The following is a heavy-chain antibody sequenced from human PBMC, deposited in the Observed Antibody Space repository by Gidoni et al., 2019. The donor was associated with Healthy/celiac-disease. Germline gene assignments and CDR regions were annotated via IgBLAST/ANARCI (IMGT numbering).Heavy chain of an antibody. J-gene: IGHJ6*02. D-gene: IGHD3-3*01. CDR3: AKGNYDFWSGYSPNYYYYYGMDV. Sequence: EVQLLESGGGLVQPGGSLRLSCAASGFTFSSYAMSWVRQAPGKGLEWVSAISGSGGSTYYADSVKGRFTISRDNSKNTLYLQMNSLRAEDTAVYYCAKGNYDFWSGYSPNYYYYYGMDVWGQGTTVTVSS. CDR1: GFTFSSYA. V-gene: IGHV3-23*01. CDR2: ISGSGGST.